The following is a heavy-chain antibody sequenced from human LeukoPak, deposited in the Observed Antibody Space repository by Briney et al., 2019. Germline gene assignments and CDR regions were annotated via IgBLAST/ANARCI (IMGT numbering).Heavy chain of an antibody. CDR2: ILVGSGNT. CDR1: GFTSTSTA. CDR3: ASDPPYTSSSAW. V-gene: IGHV1-58*01. Sequence: SVTVSCKASGFTSTSTAVQWVRQARGQRLEWIGWILVGSGNTNYAQMFQERVTLTWDVSTSTAYMVLSSLRSEDTAIYYCASDPPYTSSSAWWGQGTLVTVSS. J-gene: IGHJ4*02. D-gene: IGHD2-2*01.